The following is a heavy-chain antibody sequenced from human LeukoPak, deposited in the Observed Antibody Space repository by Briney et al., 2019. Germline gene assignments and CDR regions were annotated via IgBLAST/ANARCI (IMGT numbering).Heavy chain of an antibody. CDR3: ATEAYYFGSGSLDV. Sequence: GGSLRLSCAASGFTLSGCGMNWVRQAPGKGLEWVSSISSDSNYIYYADSVKGRFTISRDNGKNSLYLQMNSLRAEDTAVYYCATEAYYFGSGSLDVWGLGTTVTVSS. J-gene: IGHJ6*02. V-gene: IGHV3-21*01. D-gene: IGHD3-10*01. CDR1: GFTLSGCG. CDR2: ISSDSNYI.